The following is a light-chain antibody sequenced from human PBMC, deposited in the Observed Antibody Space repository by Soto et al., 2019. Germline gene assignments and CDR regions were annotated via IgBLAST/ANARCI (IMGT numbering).Light chain of an antibody. J-gene: IGKJ3*01. CDR3: QESISNLGT. CDR2: AAS. Sequence: DIKMTQSPSSLSASVGESVTITCRASQSISYYLNWFQQKPGKAPKVLIYAASSLPSGVPSRFSGSGSGTEFTLTINSLQREDFATYYCQESISNLGTFGPGTKVDI. V-gene: IGKV1-39*01. CDR1: QSISYY.